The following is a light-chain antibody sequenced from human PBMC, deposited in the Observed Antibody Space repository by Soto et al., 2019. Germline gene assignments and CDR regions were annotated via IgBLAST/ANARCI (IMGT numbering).Light chain of an antibody. CDR3: QQTYNTPRT. CDR1: QTISRY. J-gene: IGKJ1*01. CDR2: DAS. Sequence: DIQMTQSPSSLSASVGDRITITCRASQTISRYLNWYQQKPGKATKLLIYDASSVQSGVPSRFSGSGSGTDFTLTISSLQPEDFATYYCQQTYNTPRTFGQGTQVEIK. V-gene: IGKV1-39*01.